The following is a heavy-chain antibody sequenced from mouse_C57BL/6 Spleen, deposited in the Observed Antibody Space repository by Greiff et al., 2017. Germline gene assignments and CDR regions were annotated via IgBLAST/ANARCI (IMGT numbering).Heavy chain of an antibody. Sequence: QVQLQQPGAELVMPGASVKLSCKASGYTFTSYWMHWVKQRPGQGLEWIGEIDPSDSYTNYNQKFKGKSTLTVDKSSSTAYMQLSSLTSEDSAVYYCARFPCGSRTWFAYWGQGTLVTVSA. D-gene: IGHD1-1*01. CDR1: GYTFTSYW. J-gene: IGHJ3*01. V-gene: IGHV1-69*01. CDR3: ARFPCGSRTWFAY. CDR2: IDPSDSYT.